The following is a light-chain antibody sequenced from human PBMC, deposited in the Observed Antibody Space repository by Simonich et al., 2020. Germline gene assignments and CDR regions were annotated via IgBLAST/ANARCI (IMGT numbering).Light chain of an antibody. V-gene: IGLV2-14*02. J-gene: IGLJ2*01. CDR3: SSYTSGSTVV. CDR2: EGS. CDR1: SSDVGSYNL. Sequence: QSALTQPASVSGSPGQSITISCTGTSSDVGSYNLVSWYQQHPGKAPKLRLYEGSKRPSGVSNRFAGSKSGNTASLTISGLQAEDEADYYCSSYTSGSTVVFGGGTKLTVL.